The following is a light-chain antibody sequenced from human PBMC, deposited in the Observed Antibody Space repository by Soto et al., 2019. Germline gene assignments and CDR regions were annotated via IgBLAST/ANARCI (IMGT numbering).Light chain of an antibody. CDR2: AAS. CDR1: QSISSY. Sequence: LCVSAGDSGALICRVSQSISSYLNWYQQKPGKAPKLLIYAASSLQSGAPSRFSGSGSGTDFTLSSTYFQAVECAAYHGHRGYIRQALTFGRGNKVDIK. CDR3: HRGYIRQALT. V-gene: IGKV1-39*01. J-gene: IGKJ4*01.